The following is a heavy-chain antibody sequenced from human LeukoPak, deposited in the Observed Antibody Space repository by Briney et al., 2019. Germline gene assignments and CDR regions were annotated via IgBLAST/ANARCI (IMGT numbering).Heavy chain of an antibody. J-gene: IGHJ4*02. CDR1: GFTFTSYW. Sequence: GGSLRLSCAASGFTFTSYWMSWVRQAPGKGLEWVAYIKQDGNEKYCVDSVKGRFTISRDNAKSSLYLQMNSLRAEDTAVYYCAGSSWATHNDYWGQGTLVTVSS. CDR2: IKQDGNEK. CDR3: AGSSWATHNDY. V-gene: IGHV3-7*01. D-gene: IGHD6-13*01.